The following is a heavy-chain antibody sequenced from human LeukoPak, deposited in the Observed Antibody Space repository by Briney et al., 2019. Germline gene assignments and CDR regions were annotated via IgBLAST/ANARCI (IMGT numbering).Heavy chain of an antibody. CDR1: GGSISSGTYY. J-gene: IGHJ6*03. V-gene: IGHV4-61*02. CDR3: ARLSAAAGRGGGYYYYYMDV. Sequence: SQTLSLTCTVSGGSISSGTYYWSWIRQPAGKGLEWIGRINFRGSTNYNPSLKSRVTISVDTSKNQFSLKLSSVTAADTAVYYCARLSAAAGRGGGYYYYYMDVWGKGTTVTISS. CDR2: INFRGST. D-gene: IGHD6-13*01.